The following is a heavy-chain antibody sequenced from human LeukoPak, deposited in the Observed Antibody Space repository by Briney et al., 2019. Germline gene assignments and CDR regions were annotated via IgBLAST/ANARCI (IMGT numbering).Heavy chain of an antibody. CDR2: IYYSGST. D-gene: IGHD5-18*01. CDR3: ARWKQLRGYSYGYFDY. J-gene: IGHJ4*02. V-gene: IGHV4-59*01. CDR1: GGSISSYY. Sequence: SETLSLTCTVSGGSISSYYWSWIRQPPGKGLEWIGYIYYSGSTNYNPSLKSRVTMSVDTSKNQFSLKLSSVTAADTAVYYCARWKQLRGYSYGYFDYWGQGTLVTVSS.